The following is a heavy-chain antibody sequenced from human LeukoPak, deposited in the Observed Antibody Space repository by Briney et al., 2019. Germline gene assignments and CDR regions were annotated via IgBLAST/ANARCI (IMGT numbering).Heavy chain of an antibody. Sequence: NASETLSLTCAVSGYSISSGYYWGWIRQPPGKGLEWIGSIHHSGSTYYNPSLKSRVTISVDTSENQFSPKLSSVTAADTAVYYCARRTRIAGWYYFDYWGQGTLVTVSS. J-gene: IGHJ4*02. CDR2: IHHSGST. CDR1: GYSISSGYY. D-gene: IGHD6-13*01. V-gene: IGHV4-38-2*01. CDR3: ARRTRIAGWYYFDY.